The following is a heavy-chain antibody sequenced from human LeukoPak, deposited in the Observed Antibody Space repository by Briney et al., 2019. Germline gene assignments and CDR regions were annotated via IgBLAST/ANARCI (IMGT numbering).Heavy chain of an antibody. V-gene: IGHV3-21*01. D-gene: IGHD6-25*01. CDR3: ARSGQGAFDI. J-gene: IGHJ3*02. Sequence: GGSLRLSCAASGFTFSSYSMNWVRQAPGKGLEWVSSISSSSSYIYYADSVKGRFTISRDNAKNTLYLQMNSLRAEDTAVYYCARSGQGAFDIWGQGTMVTVSS. CDR1: GFTFSSYS. CDR2: ISSSSSYI.